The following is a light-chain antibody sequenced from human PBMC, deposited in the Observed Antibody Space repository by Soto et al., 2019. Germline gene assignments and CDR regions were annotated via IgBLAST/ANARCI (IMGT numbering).Light chain of an antibody. Sequence: ALTQPASVSGSPGQSITISCTGTSSDVGGYNYVSWYQQHPGKAPKLMIYEVSNRPSGVSNRFSGSKSGNTASLTISGLQAEDEADYYCSSYTSSSTSFGTGTKSPS. CDR3: SSYTSSSTS. CDR2: EVS. CDR1: SSDVGGYNY. V-gene: IGLV2-14*01. J-gene: IGLJ1*01.